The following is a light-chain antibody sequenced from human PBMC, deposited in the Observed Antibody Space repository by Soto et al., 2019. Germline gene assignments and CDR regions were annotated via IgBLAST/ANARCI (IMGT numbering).Light chain of an antibody. CDR1: QSISTW. CDR3: QHYNTYPLT. Sequence: DIQMTQSPSTLSASVGDRVTITCRASQSISTWLAGYQQTPGKAPKLLIYKASGLEGGVPSRFSGSGSGTEFNINISSLQPDDFASYYCQHYNTYPLTFGGGTPVDTK. J-gene: IGKJ4*01. CDR2: KAS. V-gene: IGKV1-5*03.